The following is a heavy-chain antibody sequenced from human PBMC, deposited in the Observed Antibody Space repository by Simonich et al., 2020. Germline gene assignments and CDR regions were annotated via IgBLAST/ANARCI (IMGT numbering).Heavy chain of an antibody. CDR1: GFTFSSYS. CDR3: ARDSSYYAFDI. J-gene: IGHJ3*02. V-gene: IGHV3-48*01. CDR2: ISSSSRTI. D-gene: IGHD5-12*01. Sequence: EVQLVESGGGLVQPGGSLRLSCAASGFTFSSYSMNWVRQAPGKGLEWVSYISSSSRTIYYADSVKGRFTSSRDNAKNSLYLQMNSLRAEDTAVYYCARDSSYYAFDIWGQGTMVTVSS.